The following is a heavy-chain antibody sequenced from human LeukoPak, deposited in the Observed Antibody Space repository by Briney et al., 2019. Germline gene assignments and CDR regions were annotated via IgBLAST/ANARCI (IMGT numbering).Heavy chain of an antibody. CDR3: ARDQEYYDFWSGYYNNYFDY. CDR1: GYTFTGYY. D-gene: IGHD3-3*01. V-gene: IGHV1-2*02. CDR2: INPNSGGT. Sequence: ASMKVSCKASGYTFTGYYMHWVRQAPGQGLEWMGWINPNSGGTNYSQKFQGRVTITRDTSASTAYMELSSLRSEDTAVYYCARDQEYYDFWSGYYNNYFDYWGQGTLVTVSS. J-gene: IGHJ4*02.